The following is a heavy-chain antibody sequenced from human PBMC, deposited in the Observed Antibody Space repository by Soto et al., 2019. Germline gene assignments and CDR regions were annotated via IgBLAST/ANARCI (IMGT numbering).Heavy chain of an antibody. J-gene: IGHJ4*01. CDR1: GYSFTSYW. CDR3: ARHLVGSTRGNFDY. CDR2: IYPYDSDT. V-gene: IGHV5-51*01. Sequence: PGESLKISCKTSGYSFTSYWISWVRQMPGKGMEWMGNIYPYDSDTRYSPSFQGQVTISADTSITTAYLQWSGLRASDTAMYFCARHLVGSTRGNFDYWGQGTLVTVSS. D-gene: IGHD2-2*01.